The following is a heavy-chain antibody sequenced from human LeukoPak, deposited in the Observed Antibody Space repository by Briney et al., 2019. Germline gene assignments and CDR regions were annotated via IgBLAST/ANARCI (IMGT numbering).Heavy chain of an antibody. D-gene: IGHD3-10*01. Sequence: LETLSLTCAIYDASFSGYYWSWIRQPPGKGLEWIGEIHPSGSPSYNPSLESRTIISVDASKNQFSLILNSVTAADTALYFCSRGGDASKAGKYWGQGALVTVSS. CDR3: SRGGDASKAGKY. V-gene: IGHV4-34*01. CDR2: IHPSGSP. CDR1: DASFSGYY. J-gene: IGHJ4*02.